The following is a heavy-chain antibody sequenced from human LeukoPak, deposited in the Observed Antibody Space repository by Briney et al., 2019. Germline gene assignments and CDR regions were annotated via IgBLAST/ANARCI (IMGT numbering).Heavy chain of an antibody. J-gene: IGHJ4*02. CDR1: GFTVSSNY. V-gene: IGHV3-66*04. Sequence: GGSLRLSCAASGFTVSSNYMNWVRQAPGKGLEWVSMIYPSGNTFYTNSVKGGFTISRDNSKNTLDLQMSSLRAEDTAVYYCARRGHGYGSPFDYWGQGTLVTVSS. CDR2: IYPSGNT. CDR3: ARRGHGYGSPFDY. D-gene: IGHD5-18*01.